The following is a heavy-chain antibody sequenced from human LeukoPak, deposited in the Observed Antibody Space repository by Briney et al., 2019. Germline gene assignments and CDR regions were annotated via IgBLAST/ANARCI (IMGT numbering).Heavy chain of an antibody. CDR3: AKHCGGECYSGAFDI. CDR1: GGSISSYY. V-gene: IGHV4-59*01. D-gene: IGHD2-21*01. J-gene: IGHJ3*02. CDR2: IYYSGST. Sequence: SETLSLTCTVSGGSISSYYWSWIRQPPGKGLEWIGYIYYSGSTNYNPSLKSRVTISVDTSKNQFSLKLSSVTAADTAVYYCAKHCGGECYSGAFDIWGQGTMVTVSS.